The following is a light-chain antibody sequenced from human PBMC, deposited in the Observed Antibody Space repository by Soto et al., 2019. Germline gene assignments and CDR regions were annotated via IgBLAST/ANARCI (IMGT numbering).Light chain of an antibody. CDR2: IVS. CDR1: QDIKNW. J-gene: IGKJ4*01. V-gene: IGKV1-12*01. Sequence: DVQMTQSPSSVSASIGDRVTITCRASQDIKNWLAWYQQKPGKDPRVLVSIVSSLQSGVPSRFSGSRSETEFTLTITSLQPEDSATYYCQQGDSFPLTFGGGTKV. CDR3: QQGDSFPLT.